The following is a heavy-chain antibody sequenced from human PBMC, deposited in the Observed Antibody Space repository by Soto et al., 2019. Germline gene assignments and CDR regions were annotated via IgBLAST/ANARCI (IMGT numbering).Heavy chain of an antibody. CDR1: GDSISSGGSF. D-gene: IGHD3-10*01. CDR2: ILNSGYA. Sequence: QVQLQESVPGRVKPSQTLSLTCTVSGDSISSGGSFWTCFRQHPGKGLEWIAFILNSGYAYYNPSIKSRVTISVDTSKNHFSLNLTSVTAADTAVYYCAQADSGPLEFWGQGTLVTVSS. J-gene: IGHJ4*02. CDR3: AQADSGPLEF. V-gene: IGHV4-31*03.